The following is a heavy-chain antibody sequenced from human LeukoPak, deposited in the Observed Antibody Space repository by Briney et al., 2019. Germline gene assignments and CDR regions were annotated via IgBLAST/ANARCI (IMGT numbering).Heavy chain of an antibody. CDR1: SGSISSYY. J-gene: IGHJ4*02. V-gene: IGHV4-59*01. CDR2: IYYTGHT. CDR3: AYDSSGYYSGAFDI. Sequence: PSETLSLTCTVSSGSISSYYWSWIRQPPGKGLEWIGNIYYTGHTNYNPSLKSRVTILVDTSKKQFSMKLTSVTAADTAMYYCAYDSSGYYSGAFDIWGQGTLVTVSS. D-gene: IGHD3-22*01.